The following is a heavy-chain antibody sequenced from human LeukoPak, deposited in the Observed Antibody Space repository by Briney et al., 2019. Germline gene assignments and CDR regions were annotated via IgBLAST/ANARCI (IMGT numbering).Heavy chain of an antibody. Sequence: PGGSLRLSCAASGCTFTTYTMHWVRQAPGKGLEWVAVISYDGSNRFYADSVKGRFTISRDNSKNTLNLQMNSLRADDTAVYSCGRGALTVNFDYWGQGTLVTVSS. V-gene: IGHV3-30-3*01. J-gene: IGHJ4*02. CDR2: ISYDGSNR. D-gene: IGHD1-26*01. CDR3: GRGALTVNFDY. CDR1: GCTFTTYT.